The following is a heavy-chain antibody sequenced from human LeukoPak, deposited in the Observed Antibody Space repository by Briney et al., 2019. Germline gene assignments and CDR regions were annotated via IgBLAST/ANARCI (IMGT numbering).Heavy chain of an antibody. CDR2: INSDGSST. D-gene: IGHD3-16*02. CDR1: GFTFSSYW. V-gene: IGHV3-74*01. CDR3: ARDRLEYYDYVWGSYRYPDY. J-gene: IGHJ4*02. Sequence: GGSLRLSCAASGFTFSSYWMHWVRHAPGEGLVWVSRINSDGSSTSYADSVKGRFTISRDNAKNTLYLQMNSLRAEDTAVYYCARDRLEYYDYVWGSYRYPDYWGQGTLVTVSS.